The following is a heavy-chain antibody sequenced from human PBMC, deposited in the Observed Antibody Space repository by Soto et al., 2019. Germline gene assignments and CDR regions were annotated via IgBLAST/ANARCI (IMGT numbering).Heavy chain of an antibody. D-gene: IGHD1-26*01. CDR2: ISGSGGIT. V-gene: IGHV3-23*04. J-gene: IGHJ4*02. Sequence: EVQLVESGGGLVHPGGSLRLSCVASGFTFSSYAMSWVRQAPGKGLEWVSVISGSGGITHYADSVKGRFTISRDNSKNTLYLQMHSLRADDTAVYYCVKDLPRDSGSYYGYFDYWGQGTLVTVSS. CDR1: GFTFSSYA. CDR3: VKDLPRDSGSYYGYFDY.